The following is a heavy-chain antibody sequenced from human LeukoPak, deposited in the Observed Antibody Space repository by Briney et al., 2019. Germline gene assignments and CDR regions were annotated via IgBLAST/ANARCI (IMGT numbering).Heavy chain of an antibody. CDR3: AKMAGDRNYYYYYMDV. J-gene: IGHJ6*03. CDR1: GFTISSYD. Sequence: GGSLRLSCAASGFTISSYDMSWVPQAPGKGLEWVSAISGSGGSTYYADSVKGRFTISRDNSKNTLYLQMNSLRAEDTAVYYCAKMAGDRNYYYYYMDVWGKGTTVTVSS. CDR2: ISGSGGST. V-gene: IGHV3-23*01. D-gene: IGHD6-19*01.